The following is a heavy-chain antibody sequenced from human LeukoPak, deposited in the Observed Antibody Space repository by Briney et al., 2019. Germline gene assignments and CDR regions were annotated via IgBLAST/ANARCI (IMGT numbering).Heavy chain of an antibody. D-gene: IGHD3-16*01. J-gene: IGHJ5*02. V-gene: IGHV5-51*01. CDR1: GYSFTSYW. CDR3: ARAETGPVVWWFDP. Sequence: GESLKISCKGSGYSFTSYWIGWVRPMPGKGLGWMGIIYPGDSDTRYSPSFQGQVTISADKSISTAYLQWGSLKASDTAMYYCARAETGPVVWWFDPWGQGTLVTVSS. CDR2: IYPGDSDT.